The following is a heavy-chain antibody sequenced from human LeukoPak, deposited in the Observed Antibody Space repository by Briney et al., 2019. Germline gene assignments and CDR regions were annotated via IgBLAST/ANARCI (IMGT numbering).Heavy chain of an antibody. V-gene: IGHV3-23*01. Sequence: GGSLRLSSAASGFTVSSSYMTWVRQAPGKGLAWVSTLGGSDGSIFYADSVKGRFTISRDNSKSTLYLQMNSLRADDTATYYCAKRDSGYYFDYWGQGILVTVSA. CDR1: GFTVSSSY. CDR3: AKRDSGYYFDY. D-gene: IGHD2-15*01. CDR2: LGGSDGSI. J-gene: IGHJ4*02.